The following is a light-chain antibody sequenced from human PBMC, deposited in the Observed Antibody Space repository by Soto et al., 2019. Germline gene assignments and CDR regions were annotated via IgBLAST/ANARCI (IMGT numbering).Light chain of an antibody. Sequence: QSALTQPASVSGSPGQSITISCTGTSSDVCGYNYVSWYQQHPGKAPKLMIYDVTNRPSGVSNRYSASKSGTTASLTISGLQAEDEADYYCNSYPSSTTVVFGGGTKVTVL. CDR3: NSYPSSTTVV. CDR2: DVT. CDR1: SSDVCGYNY. V-gene: IGLV2-14*01. J-gene: IGLJ2*01.